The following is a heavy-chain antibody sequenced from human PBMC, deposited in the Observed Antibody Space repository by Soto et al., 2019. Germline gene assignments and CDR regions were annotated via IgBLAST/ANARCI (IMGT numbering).Heavy chain of an antibody. Sequence: GASVKVSCKASGGTFSSYAISWVRQAPGQGLEWVGGIIPIFGTANYAQKFQGRVTITADESTSTAYMELSSLRSEDTAVYYCARVDYDFWSGYPYPYGMDVWGQGTTVTVSS. CDR2: IIPIFGTA. D-gene: IGHD3-3*01. J-gene: IGHJ6*02. V-gene: IGHV1-69*13. CDR1: GGTFSSYA. CDR3: ARVDYDFWSGYPYPYGMDV.